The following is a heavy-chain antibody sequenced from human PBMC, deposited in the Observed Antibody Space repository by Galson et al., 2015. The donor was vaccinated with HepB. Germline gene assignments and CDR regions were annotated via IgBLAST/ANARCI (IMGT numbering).Heavy chain of an antibody. CDR2: ISRDDDK. V-gene: IGHV2-5*02. J-gene: IGHJ2*01. Sequence: PALVKPTQTLTLTCTVSGFSLTTNGVGVGWIRQPPGKALEWLALISRDDDKRYSPSLDNRLTIARDTSENQVVLTLTNMDPMDTATYYCVHYFGWYFDLWGRGTLVTVSS. CDR1: GFSLTTNGVG. D-gene: IGHD2/OR15-2a*01. CDR3: VHYFGWYFDL.